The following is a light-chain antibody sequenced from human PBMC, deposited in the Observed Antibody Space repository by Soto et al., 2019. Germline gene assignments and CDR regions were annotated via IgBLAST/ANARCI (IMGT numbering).Light chain of an antibody. J-gene: IGLJ2*01. CDR2: EVS. CDR3: SSYTTSSSLHVL. CDR1: SSDVGGYDY. Sequence: QSALTQPASVSGSPGQSLTISCTGTSSDVGGYDYVSWYQHHPGKAPKLIIYEVSNRPSGVSNRFSGSKSGKTASLTISGLQAEDEADYYCSSYTTSSSLHVLFGGGTQLTVL. V-gene: IGLV2-14*01.